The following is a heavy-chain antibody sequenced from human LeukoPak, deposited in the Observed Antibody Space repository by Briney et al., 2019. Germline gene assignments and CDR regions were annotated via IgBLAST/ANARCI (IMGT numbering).Heavy chain of an antibody. CDR3: APSLRYFDWSPFDP. D-gene: IGHD3-9*01. Sequence: SGPTLVKPTQTLTLTCTFSGFSLSTRGVGVGWIRQPPGKALEWLALIYWDDDKRYSPSLKSRLTITKDTSKNQVVLTMTNMDPVDTATYYCAPSLRYFDWSPFDPWGQGTLVTVSS. CDR2: IYWDDDK. V-gene: IGHV2-5*02. J-gene: IGHJ5*02. CDR1: GFSLSTRGVG.